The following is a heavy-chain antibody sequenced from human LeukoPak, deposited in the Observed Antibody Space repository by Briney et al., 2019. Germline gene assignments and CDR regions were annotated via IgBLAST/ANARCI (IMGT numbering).Heavy chain of an antibody. Sequence: GGSLRLSCAASGFTFSSHWMIWVRQASGKGLEWVANIKQDGSEKNYVDSVKGRFTISRDNAKNSLYLQMNSLRLEDTAVYYCARDSSAIFYWGQGTLVTVSS. CDR2: IKQDGSEK. J-gene: IGHJ4*02. CDR3: ARDSSAIFY. CDR1: GFTFSSHW. V-gene: IGHV3-7*03. D-gene: IGHD3-22*01.